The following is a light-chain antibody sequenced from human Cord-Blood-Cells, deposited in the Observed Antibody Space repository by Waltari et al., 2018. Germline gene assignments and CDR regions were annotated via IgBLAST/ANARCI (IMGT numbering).Light chain of an antibody. Sequence: DIQMTQSPSSLSASVGDRVTITCRASQSICRYLDWYQQKPGKAPKLLIYAASSLQSGVPYRFSGSGAGTDFTLSICSPQPQDFSPYYCQQSYSIPWTFGQGTKVEIK. V-gene: IGKV1-39*01. J-gene: IGKJ1*01. CDR2: AAS. CDR3: QQSYSIPWT. CDR1: QSICRY.